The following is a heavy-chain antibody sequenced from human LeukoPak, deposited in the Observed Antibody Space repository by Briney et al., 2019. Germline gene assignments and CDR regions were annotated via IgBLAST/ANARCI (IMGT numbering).Heavy chain of an antibody. CDR3: ATFMVRGVTDAFDI. V-gene: IGHV1-24*01. J-gene: IGHJ3*02. CDR2: FDPEDGET. D-gene: IGHD3-10*01. CDR1: GYTLTELS. Sequence: ASVTVSCKVSGYTLTELSMHWVRQAPGKGLEWMGGFDPEDGETIYAQKFQGRVTMTEDTSTDTAYMELSSLRSEDTAVYYCATFMVRGVTDAFDIWGQGTMVTVSS.